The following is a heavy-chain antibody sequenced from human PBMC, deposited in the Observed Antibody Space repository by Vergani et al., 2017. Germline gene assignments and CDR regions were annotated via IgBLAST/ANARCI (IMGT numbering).Heavy chain of an antibody. CDR1: GYTFTSYG. CDR2: IIPIFGTA. J-gene: IGHJ4*02. V-gene: IGHV1-69*13. D-gene: IGHD4-17*01. CDR3: AREGNGGDYGESYFDY. Sequence: QVQLVQSGAEVKKPGASVKVSCKASGYTFTSYGISWVRQAPGQGLEWMGGIIPIFGTANYAQKFQGRVTITADESTSTAYMELSSLRSEDTAVYYCAREGNGGDYGESYFDYWGQGTLVTVSS.